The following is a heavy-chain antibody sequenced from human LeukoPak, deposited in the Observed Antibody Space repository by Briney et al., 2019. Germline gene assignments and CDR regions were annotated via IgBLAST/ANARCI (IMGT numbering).Heavy chain of an antibody. J-gene: IGHJ4*02. Sequence: ASVKVSCKASGYTFTGYYMHWVRQAPGQGLEWMGWINPNSGGTNYAQKFQGRVTVTRDTSISTAYMELSRLRSDDTAVYYCARSQYQLQIIDYWGQGTLVTVSS. CDR2: INPNSGGT. CDR1: GYTFTGYY. D-gene: IGHD2-2*01. V-gene: IGHV1-2*02. CDR3: ARSQYQLQIIDY.